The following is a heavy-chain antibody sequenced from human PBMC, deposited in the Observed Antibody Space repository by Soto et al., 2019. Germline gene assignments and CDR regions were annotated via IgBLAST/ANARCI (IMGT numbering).Heavy chain of an antibody. CDR2: GYHNGNT. Sequence: QMQLQASGPGLVKPSETLSLTCTVSGGSIRSYFWSWIRQAPGKKLEWLGYGYHNGNTNYNPSLRSRLTLSVETSNNRLSLNLKSVTAADAAVYYCAVPGPAGLWGRGTLVTVAS. V-gene: IGHV4-59*01. CDR1: GGSIRSYF. D-gene: IGHD7-27*01. J-gene: IGHJ2*01. CDR3: AVPGPAGL.